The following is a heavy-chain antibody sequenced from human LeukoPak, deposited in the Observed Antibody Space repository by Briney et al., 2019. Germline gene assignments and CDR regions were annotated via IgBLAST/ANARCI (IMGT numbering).Heavy chain of an antibody. Sequence: ASVKVSCKASGYTFTGYYMHWVRQAPGQGLEWMGWINPNSGGTNYAQKFQGWVTMTRDTSISTAYMELSRLRSDDTAVYYCARAQVGYCSGGSCYRNWFDPWGQGTLVTVSS. CDR2: INPNSGGT. V-gene: IGHV1-2*04. J-gene: IGHJ5*02. CDR1: GYTFTGYY. CDR3: ARAQVGYCSGGSCYRNWFDP. D-gene: IGHD2-15*01.